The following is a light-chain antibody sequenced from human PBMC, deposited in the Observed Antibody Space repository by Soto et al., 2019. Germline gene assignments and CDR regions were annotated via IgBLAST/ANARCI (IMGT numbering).Light chain of an antibody. CDR3: QQYNNWLS. Sequence: QMTQSPSTLSASIGDRVTMTCRTNESVSTWLAWYQQKPGKAPKLLIYSVSHLQSGVPSRFSGSGSGTEFSLTISSLHPDDLGTYYCQQYNNWLSFGGGTKVDIK. V-gene: IGKV1-5*03. J-gene: IGKJ4*01. CDR1: ESVSTW. CDR2: SVS.